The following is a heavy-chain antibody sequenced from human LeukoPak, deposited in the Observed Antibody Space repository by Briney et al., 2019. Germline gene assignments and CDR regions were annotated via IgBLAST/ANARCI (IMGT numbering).Heavy chain of an antibody. CDR1: GLTFGNNW. CDR2: INSDGGGA. CDR3: ARDVPHNWCDT. V-gene: IGHV3-74*01. Sequence: GGSLRLSCAACGLTFGNNWMHWVRQGPGKGLVGISRINSDGGGAIYADSVKGRFTVYRDNAKNTLYLQMNSLRAEDTAVYYCARDVPHNWCDTWGQGTLVTVSS. J-gene: IGHJ5*02.